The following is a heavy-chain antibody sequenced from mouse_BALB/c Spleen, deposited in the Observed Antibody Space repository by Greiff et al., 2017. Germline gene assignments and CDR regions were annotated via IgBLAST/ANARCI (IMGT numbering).Heavy chain of an antibody. CDR2: INPSNGGT. Sequence: QVQLQQPGAELVKPGASVKLSCKASGYTFTSYFMYWVKQRPGQGLEWIGVINPSNGGTNFNEKFKSKATLTVDKSSSTAYMQLSSLTSEDSAVYYCARGGYRCESDYWGQGTTVTVSS. V-gene: IGHV1-53*01. CDR3: ARGGYRCESDY. J-gene: IGHJ4*01. D-gene: IGHD2-14*01. CDR1: GYTFTSYF.